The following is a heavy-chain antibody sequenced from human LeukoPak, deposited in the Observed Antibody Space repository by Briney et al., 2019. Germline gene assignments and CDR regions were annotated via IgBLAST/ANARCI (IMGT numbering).Heavy chain of an antibody. CDR2: INPNSGGT. D-gene: IGHD6-13*01. V-gene: IGHV1-2*04. Sequence: ASVKVSCKASGYTFTGYYMHWVRQAPGQGLEWMGWINPNSGGTNYAQKFQGWVTMTRDTSISTAYMELSRLRSDDTAVYYCARGPTPGIAAAGVYNWFDPWGQGTLVTVSS. J-gene: IGHJ5*02. CDR1: GYTFTGYY. CDR3: ARGPTPGIAAAGVYNWFDP.